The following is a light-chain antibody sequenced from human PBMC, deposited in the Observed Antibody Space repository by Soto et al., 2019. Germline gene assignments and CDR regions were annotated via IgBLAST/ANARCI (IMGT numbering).Light chain of an antibody. J-gene: IGLJ1*01. CDR3: SSYTSSSTYV. CDR2: DVS. Sequence: QSALTQPPSVSGSPEQSVAISCTGTSSDVGSSNGVSWYQQPPGTAPKLMIYDVSNRPSGVPDRFSGSKSGNTASLTISGLQAEDEADYYCSSYTSSSTYVFGTGTKVTVL. V-gene: IGLV2-18*02. CDR1: SSDVGSSNG.